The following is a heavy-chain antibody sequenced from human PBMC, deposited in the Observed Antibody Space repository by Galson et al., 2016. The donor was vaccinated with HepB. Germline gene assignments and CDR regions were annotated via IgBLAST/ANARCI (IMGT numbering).Heavy chain of an antibody. J-gene: IGHJ4*02. Sequence: SLRLSCAASGFAFNSHKMSWVRQAPGKGLEYISYISSGSTVIHYADSVKGRFTISRDNAKNSLFLQMNSLRDEDTAVYYCALVKNGVTFFDDRGQGILVTDSS. V-gene: IGHV3-48*02. CDR2: ISSGSTVI. CDR1: GFAFNSHK. CDR3: ALVKNGVTFFDD. D-gene: IGHD2-21*02.